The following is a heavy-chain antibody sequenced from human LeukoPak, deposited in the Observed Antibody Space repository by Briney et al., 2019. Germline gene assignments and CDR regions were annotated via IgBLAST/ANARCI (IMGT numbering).Heavy chain of an antibody. D-gene: IGHD2-21*02. Sequence: PGGSLRLSCAASGFTVSSNYMSWVRQAPGKGLEWVSVIYSGGSTYYADSVKGRFTISRDNSKNTLYLQMNSLRAEDTAVYYCARDEAYCGGDCSSTYYWGQGTLVSVSS. CDR3: ARDEAYCGGDCSSTYY. V-gene: IGHV3-66*01. CDR1: GFTVSSNY. CDR2: IYSGGST. J-gene: IGHJ4*02.